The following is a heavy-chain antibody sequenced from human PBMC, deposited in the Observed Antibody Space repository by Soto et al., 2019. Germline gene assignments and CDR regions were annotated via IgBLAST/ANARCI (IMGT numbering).Heavy chain of an antibody. J-gene: IGHJ2*01. V-gene: IGHV4-59*11. Sequence: QVQLQESGPGLVKPSETLSLTCTVSGGSIGSHYWSWIRQPPGKGLEWIGYIYYSGSTNYNPSLKSRVTISVDTSKNQFSLKLSSVTAADTAVYYCARGWGGYFDLWGRGTLVTVSS. D-gene: IGHD1-26*01. CDR1: GGSIGSHY. CDR3: ARGWGGYFDL. CDR2: IYYSGST.